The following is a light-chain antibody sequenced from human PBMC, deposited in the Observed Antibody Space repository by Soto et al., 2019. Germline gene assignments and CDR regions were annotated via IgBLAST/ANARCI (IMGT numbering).Light chain of an antibody. CDR3: SSCTSSNTLV. J-gene: IGLJ2*01. CDR1: SSDVGGYAY. Sequence: QSVLTQPASVSGSPGQSITISCTGTSSDVGGYAYVSWYQQHPGKAPKLLIFDVNNRPSGISSRFSGSKSGNTASLTISGLQADDEADYYCSSCTSSNTLVFGGGTKLTVL. V-gene: IGLV2-14*01. CDR2: DVN.